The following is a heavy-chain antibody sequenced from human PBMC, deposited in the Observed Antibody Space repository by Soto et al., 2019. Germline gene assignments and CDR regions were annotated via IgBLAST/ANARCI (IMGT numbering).Heavy chain of an antibody. CDR2: IFPLFRTT. J-gene: IGHJ6*02. V-gene: IGHV1-69*06. Sequence: QVQLVQSGAEAKKPGSSVKVSCKTSGGTFSSYAISWVRQAPGQGLEWMGGIFPLFRTTNYAQKFQGRVTITADTSTYTVYMELSGRRSGDTAVYYCARGGYSSTWSNLLDRSGLDVWGQGTTVTVSS. CDR1: GGTFSSYA. CDR3: ARGGYSSTWSNLLDRSGLDV. D-gene: IGHD6-13*01.